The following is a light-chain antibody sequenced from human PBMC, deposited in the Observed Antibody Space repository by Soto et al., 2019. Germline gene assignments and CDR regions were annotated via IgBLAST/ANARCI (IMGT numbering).Light chain of an antibody. V-gene: IGKV2-28*01. Sequence: EIVMTQSPPSLTVTPGEPASISCRSSQRLLHSNGNNFLDWYLQKPGQSPQLLIYLGFNRASGVPDRVSGSGAGTDFTLKISRVEAEDVGVYYCMQALQTPYNFGQGTKLEIK. CDR2: LGF. CDR3: MQALQTPYN. J-gene: IGKJ2*01. CDR1: QRLLHSNGNNF.